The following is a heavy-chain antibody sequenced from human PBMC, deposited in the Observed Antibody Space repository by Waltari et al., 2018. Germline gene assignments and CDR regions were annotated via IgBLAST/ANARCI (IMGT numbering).Heavy chain of an antibody. CDR3: ARERWAMGDF. V-gene: IGHV3-74*01. J-gene: IGHJ4*02. Sequence: EVQLVESGGGSVQPGGSLRLSCSVSGFTFSGHWRLWVRQAPGEGLVWVSRINNDGTITHYADSVKGRFTISRDNAKNTLYLQMNSLRGDDTAVYFCARERWAMGDFWGQGTLVTVSS. D-gene: IGHD1-26*01. CDR1: GFTFSGHW. CDR2: INNDGTIT.